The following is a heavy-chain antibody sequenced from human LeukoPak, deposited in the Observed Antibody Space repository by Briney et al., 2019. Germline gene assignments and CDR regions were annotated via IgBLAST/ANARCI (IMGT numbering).Heavy chain of an antibody. CDR3: ARDVGATTFDP. V-gene: IGHV3-23*01. Sequence: GGSLRLSCAASGFTFSSYAMSWVRQAPGKGLEWVSAISFSGTNTYYADSVKGRFTISRDNAKNSLYLQMNSLRAEDTAVYYCARDVGATTFDPWGQGTLVTVSS. CDR2: ISFSGTNT. J-gene: IGHJ5*02. D-gene: IGHD1-26*01. CDR1: GFTFSSYA.